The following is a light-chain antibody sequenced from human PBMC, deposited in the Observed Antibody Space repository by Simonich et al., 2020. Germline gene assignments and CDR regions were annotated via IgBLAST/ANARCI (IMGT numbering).Light chain of an antibody. CDR1: QRVSSY. Sequence: EIVLTQSPATLSLSPGERATLSCRASQRVSSYLAWYQQKPGQAPRLLIYDASNRATGIPARFSGSGSGTDFTLTISSLQAEDVAVYYCQQYYSTPRTFGQGTKVEIK. CDR2: DAS. CDR3: QQYYSTPRT. V-gene: IGKV3-11*01. J-gene: IGKJ1*01.